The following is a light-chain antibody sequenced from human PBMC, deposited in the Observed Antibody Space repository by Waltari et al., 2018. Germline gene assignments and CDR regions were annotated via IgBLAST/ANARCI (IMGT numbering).Light chain of an antibody. V-gene: IGKV3-15*01. J-gene: IGKJ1*01. CDR1: QSVSSH. CDR3: QQYNNWPPWT. CDR2: GAS. Sequence: EIVLTQSPATLSVSPGERATLSCRASQSVSSHLASYQQKPGQTPRLLIYGASTRATGMPARFSGSGSGTEFTLSISSLQSEDFAGYYCQQYNNWPPWTCGQGTKVEIK.